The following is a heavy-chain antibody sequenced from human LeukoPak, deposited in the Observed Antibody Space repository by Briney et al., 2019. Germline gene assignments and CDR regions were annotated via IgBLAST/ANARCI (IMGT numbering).Heavy chain of an antibody. Sequence: GGSLRHSCTGSGFTFSTYWINWVRQSPGKGLVWVALISGDGSTTTHADSVKRRFTISRDNAKNTPYLQMNGLRDDDTAVYFCARDYDGSSDSWGQGTLVTVSA. J-gene: IGHJ4*02. V-gene: IGHV3-74*03. D-gene: IGHD3-10*01. CDR2: ISGDGSTT. CDR3: ARDYDGSSDS. CDR1: GFTFSTYW.